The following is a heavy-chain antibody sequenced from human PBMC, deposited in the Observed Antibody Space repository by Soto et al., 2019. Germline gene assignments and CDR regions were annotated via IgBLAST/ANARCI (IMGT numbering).Heavy chain of an antibody. CDR3: GRGVATIHDWDFDL. CDR1: GFTFSNYS. CDR2: ISSSSSYI. J-gene: IGHJ2*01. Sequence: EVQLVESGGGLVKPGGSLRLSCAASGFTFSNYSMNWVRQAPGKGLEWVSCISSSSSYIYYADSGKGRFTISRDNAKKSLYLPMNSLRAEDTAVYYCGRGVATIHDWDFDLWGRGNLVTVSS. V-gene: IGHV3-21*01. D-gene: IGHD5-12*01.